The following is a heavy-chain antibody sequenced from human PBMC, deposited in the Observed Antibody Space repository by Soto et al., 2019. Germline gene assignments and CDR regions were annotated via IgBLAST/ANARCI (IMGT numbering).Heavy chain of an antibody. V-gene: IGHV5-51*01. CDR2: IYPGDSDT. D-gene: IGHD1-1*01. Sequence: GESLKISCKGSGYSFSSYWSGWVRQMPGKGLEWMGIIYPGDSDTRYSPSFQGQVTISADKSISTAYLQWSSLKASDTAMYYCAPLGGVGSSHVAFEIWGKGTMVPV. CDR1: GYSFSSYW. CDR3: APLGGVGSSHVAFEI. J-gene: IGHJ3*02.